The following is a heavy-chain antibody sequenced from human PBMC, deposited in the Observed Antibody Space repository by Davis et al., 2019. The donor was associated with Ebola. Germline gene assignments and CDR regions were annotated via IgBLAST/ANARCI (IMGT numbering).Heavy chain of an antibody. CDR2: ISADGNYK. Sequence: GESLKISCTASGFSFITYALHWVRQAPGRGLEWVTLISADGNYKYYSDSAKGRFTISRDNSRNTLYLQMNSLRPEDTALYYCVTDRLWSVGYSEYFQHWGRGTLVTVSS. J-gene: IGHJ1*01. D-gene: IGHD3-3*01. V-gene: IGHV3-30-3*01. CDR3: VTDRLWSVGYSEYFQH. CDR1: GFSFITYA.